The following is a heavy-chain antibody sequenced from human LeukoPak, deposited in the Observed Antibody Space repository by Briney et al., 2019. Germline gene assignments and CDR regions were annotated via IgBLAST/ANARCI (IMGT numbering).Heavy chain of an antibody. CDR2: IYYSGST. CDR3: ASLFGELSRDQYYYYMDV. J-gene: IGHJ6*03. Sequence: SETLSLTCTVSGGPISSYYWSWIRQPPGKGLEWIGYIYYSGSTNYNPSLKSRVTISVDTSKNQFSLKLSSVTAADTAVYYCASLFGELSRDQYYYYMDVWGKGTTVTVSS. V-gene: IGHV4-59*01. D-gene: IGHD3-10*02. CDR1: GGPISSYY.